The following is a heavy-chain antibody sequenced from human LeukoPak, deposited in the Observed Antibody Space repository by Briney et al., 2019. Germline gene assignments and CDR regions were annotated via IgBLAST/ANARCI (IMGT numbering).Heavy chain of an antibody. CDR2: ISSSSDSI. CDR3: ATATSTAWFDY. D-gene: IGHD6-6*01. J-gene: IGHJ4*02. Sequence: GGSLRLSCAASGFTFNIYSMNWVRQAPGKGLEWVSYISSSSDSIYYADSVKGRFTISRDNATKSLYLKMISLRDEHTAVYYCATATSTAWFDYWGQGTLVTVSS. V-gene: IGHV3-48*02. CDR1: GFTFNIYS.